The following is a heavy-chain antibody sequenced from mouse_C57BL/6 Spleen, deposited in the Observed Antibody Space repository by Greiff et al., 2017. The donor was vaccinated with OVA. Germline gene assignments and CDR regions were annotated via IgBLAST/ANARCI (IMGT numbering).Heavy chain of an antibody. D-gene: IGHD2-3*01. CDR2: IDPETGGT. V-gene: IGHV1-15*01. CDR3: SDGYYEAY. J-gene: IGHJ3*01. CDR1: GYTFTDYE. Sequence: QVQLQQSGAELVRPRASVTLSCKASGYTFTDYEMHWVKQTPVHGLEWIGAIDPETGGTAYNQKFKGKAILTADKSSSTAYMELRSLTSEDSAVYYCSDGYYEAYWGQGTLVTVSA.